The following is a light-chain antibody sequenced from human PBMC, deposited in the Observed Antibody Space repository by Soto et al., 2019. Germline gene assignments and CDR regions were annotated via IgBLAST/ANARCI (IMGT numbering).Light chain of an antibody. J-gene: IGLJ1*01. Sequence: LTQPASVSGSPGQSITISCTGTSSDVGSYSLVSWYQQHPGKAPKLMIYEVSKRPSGVSNRFSASKSGNTASLTISGPQAEDEADYYCCSYAGSTTLYVFGSGTKVTVL. CDR1: SSDVGSYSL. CDR2: EVS. CDR3: CSYAGSTTLYV. V-gene: IGLV2-23*02.